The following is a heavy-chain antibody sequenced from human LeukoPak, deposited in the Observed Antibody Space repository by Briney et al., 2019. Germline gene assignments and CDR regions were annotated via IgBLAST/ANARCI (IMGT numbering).Heavy chain of an antibody. V-gene: IGHV3-7*03. J-gene: IGHJ5*02. CDR3: AKDAQPRSRWFDP. D-gene: IGHD3-16*01. Sequence: GGSLRLSCAASGFIFKDYWMIWVRQAPGKGLEWVANTKQDGSEKYYVDSVKGRFTISRDNAKNSLYLQMNTLRAEDTAMYYCAKDAQPRSRWFDPWGQGTLVTVSS. CDR2: TKQDGSEK. CDR1: GFIFKDYW.